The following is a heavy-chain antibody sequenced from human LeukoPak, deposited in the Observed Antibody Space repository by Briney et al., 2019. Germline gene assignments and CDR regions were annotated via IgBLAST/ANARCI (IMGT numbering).Heavy chain of an antibody. CDR1: GLTFSSYG. CDR3: ARDMGTTRLDL. J-gene: IGHJ5*02. V-gene: IGHV3-33*01. CDR2: IWYDGSNK. D-gene: IGHD1-1*01. Sequence: GGSLRLSCAASGLTFSSYGMHWVRQAPGKGLEWVAVIWYDGSNKYYADSVKGRFTISSDNSKNTLYLQVSSLRADDTAVYYCARDMGTTRLDLWGQGTLVTVSS.